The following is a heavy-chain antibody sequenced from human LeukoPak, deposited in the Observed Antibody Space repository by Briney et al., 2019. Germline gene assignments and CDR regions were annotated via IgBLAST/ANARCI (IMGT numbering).Heavy chain of an antibody. V-gene: IGHV1-69*05. D-gene: IGHD1-7*01. J-gene: IGHJ4*02. CDR1: GGTFSSYA. CDR3: ARDLDGTSYFDY. Sequence: SVKVSCKASGGTFSSYAISWVRQAPGQGLEWMGRIIPIFGTANYAQKFQGRVTITTDESTSTAYMELSSLRSEDTAVYYCARDLDGTSYFDYWGQGTLVTVSS. CDR2: IIPIFGTA.